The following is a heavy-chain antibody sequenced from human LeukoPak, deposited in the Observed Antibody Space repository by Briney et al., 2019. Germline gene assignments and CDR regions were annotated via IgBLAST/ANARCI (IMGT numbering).Heavy chain of an antibody. Sequence: GGSLRLSCAASGFTSSSYGMHWVRQAPGKGLEWVAVIWYDGSNKYYADSVKGRFTISRDNSKNTLYLQMNSLRAEDTAVYYCARGAAYCSGGSCYPNDYWGQGTLVTVSS. CDR1: GFTSSSYG. CDR2: IWYDGSNK. CDR3: ARGAAYCSGGSCYPNDY. D-gene: IGHD2-15*01. V-gene: IGHV3-33*01. J-gene: IGHJ4*02.